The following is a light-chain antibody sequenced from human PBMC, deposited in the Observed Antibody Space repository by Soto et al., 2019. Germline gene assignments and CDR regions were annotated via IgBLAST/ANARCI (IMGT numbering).Light chain of an antibody. CDR3: QQYAGSPYT. J-gene: IGKJ2*01. V-gene: IGKV3-20*01. CDR2: GES. CDR1: QSVISSY. Sequence: ENVLTQSPGTLSLSPGERATLSCRAGQSVISSYLAWYQQKPGQAPRLLIYGESSRAAGVPDRFSCSGSGTDFTLTISRLEPEDLAVYYCQQYAGSPYTFGQGTKLEIK.